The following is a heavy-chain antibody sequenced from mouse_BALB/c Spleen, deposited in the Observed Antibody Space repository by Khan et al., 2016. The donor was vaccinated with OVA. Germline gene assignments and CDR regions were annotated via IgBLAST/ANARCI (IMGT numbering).Heavy chain of an antibody. Sequence: VELVESGPGLVAPSQSLSITCTISGFSLTNYGVHWVRQPPGKGLEWLVVIWNDGNTAYNSALKSRLTSSKDNSKSQVFLRMNRLQTDDTAMYFCASQPYYHYNIMDYWGQGTSVTVSS. CDR1: GFSLTNYG. CDR2: IWNDGNT. CDR3: ASQPYYHYNIMDY. J-gene: IGHJ4*01. V-gene: IGHV2-6-1*01. D-gene: IGHD2-10*01.